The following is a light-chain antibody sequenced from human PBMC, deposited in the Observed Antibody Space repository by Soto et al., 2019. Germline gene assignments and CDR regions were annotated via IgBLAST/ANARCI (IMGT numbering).Light chain of an antibody. CDR3: QQYGDSVFT. CDR2: GAS. V-gene: IGKV3-20*01. J-gene: IGKJ3*01. CDR1: QSVSSSY. Sequence: ELVLTQSPGTLSLSPGERATLSCRASQSVSSSYLAWYQQKPGHAPRLLIYGASSRATGIPDRFSGSGSGTDFTLTISRLEPEDFAVYYCQQYGDSVFTFGPGTKVDIK.